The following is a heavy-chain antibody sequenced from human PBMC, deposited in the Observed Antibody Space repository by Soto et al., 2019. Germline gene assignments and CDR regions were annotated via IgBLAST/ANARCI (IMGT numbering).Heavy chain of an antibody. CDR2: TYYRSKWYN. V-gene: IGHV6-1*01. CDR1: GDSVSSSSVT. CDR3: ARPGIAAAGTFYGMDV. J-gene: IGHJ6*02. Sequence: SQTLSLTCAISGDSVSSSSVTWNWIRQSPSRGLEWLGRTYYRSKWYNDYAESVKSRITISKDTSKSQVVLTMTNMDPVDTATYYCARPGIAAAGTFYGMDVWGQGTTVTVSS. D-gene: IGHD6-13*01.